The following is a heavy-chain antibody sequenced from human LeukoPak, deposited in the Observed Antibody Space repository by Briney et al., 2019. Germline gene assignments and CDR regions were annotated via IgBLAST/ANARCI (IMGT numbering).Heavy chain of an antibody. J-gene: IGHJ4*02. D-gene: IGHD6-13*01. CDR1: GGSFSGYY. V-gene: IGHV4-34*01. Sequence: PSETLSLTCAVYGGSFSGYYWSWIRQPPGKGLEWIGEINHSGSTNYNPSLKSRVTISVDTSKNQFSLKLSSVTAADTAVYYCARGWYSSSWYGYWGQGTLVTVSS. CDR3: ARGWYSSSWYGY. CDR2: INHSGST.